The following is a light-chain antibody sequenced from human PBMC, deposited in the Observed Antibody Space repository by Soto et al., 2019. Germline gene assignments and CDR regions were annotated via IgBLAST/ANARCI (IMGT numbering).Light chain of an antibody. CDR3: SSYTSXTLVX. J-gene: IGLJ2*01. CDR2: DVR. V-gene: IGLV2-14*01. Sequence: QSALTQPASVSGSPGQSITISCTGTSSDVGGYDYVFWYQQHPGKAPKLMIYDVRNRPSGVSNRFSGSKSGNTASLTISGLQAEDEADYYCSSYTSXTLVXFGGXTKLXV. CDR1: SSDVGGYDY.